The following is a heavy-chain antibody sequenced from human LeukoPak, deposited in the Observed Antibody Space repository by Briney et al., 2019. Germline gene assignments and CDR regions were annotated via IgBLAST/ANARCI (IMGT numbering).Heavy chain of an antibody. CDR3: ASPGVSTGYPLAS. CDR2: INPNSGGT. J-gene: IGHJ5*02. Sequence: ASVKASCKASGYTFTGYYMHWVRQAPGQGLEWMGWINPNSGGTNYAQKFQGRVTMTRDTSISTAYMELSRLRPDDTAVYYCASPGVSTGYPLASWGQGTLVTVSS. V-gene: IGHV1-2*02. D-gene: IGHD3-9*01. CDR1: GYTFTGYY.